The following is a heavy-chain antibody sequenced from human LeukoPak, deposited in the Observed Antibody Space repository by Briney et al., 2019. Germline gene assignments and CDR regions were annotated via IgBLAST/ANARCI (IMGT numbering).Heavy chain of an antibody. CDR1: GGSFSGYY. D-gene: IGHD5-24*01. V-gene: IGHV4-34*01. Sequence: SETLSLTCAVYGGSFSGYYWSWIRQPPGKGLEWIGEINHSGSTNYNPSLKSRVTISVDTSKNQFSLKLSSVTAADTAVYYCARVSGRWLLTWYYLDYWGQGTLVTVSS. CDR3: ARVSGRWLLTWYYLDY. J-gene: IGHJ4*02. CDR2: INHSGST.